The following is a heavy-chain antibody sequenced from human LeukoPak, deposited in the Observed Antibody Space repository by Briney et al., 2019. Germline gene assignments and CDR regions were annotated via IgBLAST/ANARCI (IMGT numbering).Heavy chain of an antibody. J-gene: IGHJ5*02. CDR2: ISGSGGST. CDR3: AKWSRRSGSYYSAAGWCDP. D-gene: IGHD3-10*01. V-gene: IGHV3-23*01. Sequence: GGSLRLSCSLSGFPFSSYAMGWVRQPPGKGLELVSAISGSGGSTNYADSVKGRFHIPRDNAKNTLYLQMNSLRAEDTAVYYCAKWSRRSGSYYSAAGWCDPWGQGTLVTVSS. CDR1: GFPFSSYA.